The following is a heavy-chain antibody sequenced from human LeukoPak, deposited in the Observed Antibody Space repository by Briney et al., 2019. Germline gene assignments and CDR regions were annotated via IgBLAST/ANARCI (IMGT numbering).Heavy chain of an antibody. Sequence: GGSLRLSCAASGFTFSSYAMHWVRQAPGKGLEWVAVISYDGSNKYYADSVKGRFTISRDNSKNTLYLQMNSLRAEDTAVYYCARGSMVRDGRGPSGYYYSAMDVWGQGTTVTVSS. CDR3: ARGSMVRDGRGPSGYYYSAMDV. CDR1: GFTFSSYA. D-gene: IGHD3-10*01. CDR2: ISYDGSNK. V-gene: IGHV3-30*04. J-gene: IGHJ6*02.